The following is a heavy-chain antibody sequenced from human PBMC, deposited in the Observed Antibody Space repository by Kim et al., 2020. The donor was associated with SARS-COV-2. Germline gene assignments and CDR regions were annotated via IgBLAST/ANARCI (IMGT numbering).Heavy chain of an antibody. V-gene: IGHV3-64D*09. D-gene: IGHD2-2*01. Sequence: SVKGRFTISRDNSKNTLYLQMSSLRAEDTAVYYCVKSGTDIVVVPAALDYWGQGTLVTVSS. J-gene: IGHJ4*02. CDR3: VKSGTDIVVVPAALDY.